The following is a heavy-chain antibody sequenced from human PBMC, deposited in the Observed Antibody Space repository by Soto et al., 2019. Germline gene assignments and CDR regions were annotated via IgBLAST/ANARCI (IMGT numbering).Heavy chain of an antibody. V-gene: IGHV4-31*03. CDR1: GGSISSGASY. D-gene: IGHD2-8*01. J-gene: IGHJ5*02. CDR3: ARGLIDLTWFDP. CDR2: IYYSGST. Sequence: QVQLQESGPGLVKPSQTLSLTCTVSGGSISSGASYWSWIRQHPGKGLEWIGYIYYSGSTYYNPSLKSRVTISVDTSKNQFSLKLSSVTAADTAVYYCARGLIDLTWFDPWGQGTLVTVSS.